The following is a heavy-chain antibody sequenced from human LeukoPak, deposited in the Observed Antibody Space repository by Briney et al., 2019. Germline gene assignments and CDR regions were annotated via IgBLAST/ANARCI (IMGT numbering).Heavy chain of an antibody. CDR3: ARHRLSSSWYGDYFQH. J-gene: IGHJ1*01. V-gene: IGHV4-39*01. D-gene: IGHD6-13*01. CDR2: IYYSGST. CDR1: GGSISSSSYY. Sequence: SETLSLTCTVSGGSISSSSYYWGWIRQPPGKGLEWIGSIYYSGSTYYNPSLKSRVTISVDTSKNQFSLKLSSVTAADTAVYYCARHRLSSSWYGDYFQHWGQGTLVTVSS.